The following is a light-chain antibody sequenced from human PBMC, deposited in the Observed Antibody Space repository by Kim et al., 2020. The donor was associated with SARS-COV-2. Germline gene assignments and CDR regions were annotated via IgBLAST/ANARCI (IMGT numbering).Light chain of an antibody. CDR2: EVN. Sequence: GQSITTSCTGTSSDVENYNLVSWYQQHPGKAPTLIIYEVNKRPSGVSNRFSGSKSGNTASLTISGLQAEDEADYYCCSFGGSSTYVFGTGTRSPS. CDR3: CSFGGSSTYV. V-gene: IGLV2-23*02. CDR1: SSDVENYNL. J-gene: IGLJ1*01.